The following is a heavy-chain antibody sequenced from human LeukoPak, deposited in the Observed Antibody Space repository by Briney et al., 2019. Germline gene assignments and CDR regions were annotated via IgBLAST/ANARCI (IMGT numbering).Heavy chain of an antibody. CDR3: AAPGVPAATYYFDY. D-gene: IGHD2-2*01. J-gene: IGHJ4*02. Sequence: PGGSLRLSCAASGFTFSSYGMHWVRQAPGKGLEWVAFIRYDGSNKYYADSVKGRFTISRDNSKNTVYLQMYSLRAEDTAVYYCAAPGVPAATYYFDYWGQGTLVTVSS. V-gene: IGHV3-30*02. CDR2: IRYDGSNK. CDR1: GFTFSSYG.